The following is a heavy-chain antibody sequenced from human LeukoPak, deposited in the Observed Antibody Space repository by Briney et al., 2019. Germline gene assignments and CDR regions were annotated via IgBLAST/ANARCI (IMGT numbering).Heavy chain of an antibody. V-gene: IGHV3-23*01. J-gene: IGHJ5*02. Sequence: PGGSLRLSCAASGFTISSYAMTWVRQAPGKGLEWVGVISGSGDRTYYVDSVKGRFTMARESAKNSLYLQMNSLRAGATAVYYCARAVAGTHWFDPWGQGTLVIVSS. CDR3: ARAVAGTHWFDP. CDR1: GFTISSYA. D-gene: IGHD6-19*01. CDR2: ISGSGDRT.